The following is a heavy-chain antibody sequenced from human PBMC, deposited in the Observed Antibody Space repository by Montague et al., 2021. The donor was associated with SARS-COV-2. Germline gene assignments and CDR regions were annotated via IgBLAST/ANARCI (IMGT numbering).Heavy chain of an antibody. CDR2: IYTSGST. CDR1: GGSISSGSYY. Sequence: TLSLTCTVSGGSISSGSYYWSWIRQPAGKGLEWIGRIYTSGSTNYNPSLKSRVTISVDTSKNQFSLKLSSVTAADTAVYYCARVVGFSDSSGYYFDCWGQGTLVTVSS. J-gene: IGHJ4*02. CDR3: ARVVGFSDSSGYYFDC. D-gene: IGHD3-22*01. V-gene: IGHV4-61*02.